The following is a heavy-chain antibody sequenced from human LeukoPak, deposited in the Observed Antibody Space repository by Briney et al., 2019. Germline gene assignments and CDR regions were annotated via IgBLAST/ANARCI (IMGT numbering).Heavy chain of an antibody. J-gene: IGHJ6*02. CDR1: GFTFSSYG. V-gene: IGHV3-30*02. D-gene: IGHD6-25*01. Sequence: GGSLRLSCAASGFTFSSYGMHWVRQAPGKGLEWVAFIRYDGSNKYYADSVKGRSTISRDNSKNTLYLQMNSLRAEDTAVYYCAKDGAAPYYYYGMDVWGQGTTVTVSS. CDR2: IRYDGSNK. CDR3: AKDGAAPYYYYGMDV.